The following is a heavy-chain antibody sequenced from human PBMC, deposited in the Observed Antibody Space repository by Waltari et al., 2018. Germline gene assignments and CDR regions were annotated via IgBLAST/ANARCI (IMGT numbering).Heavy chain of an antibody. Sequence: QVQLVQSGAEVKKPGSSVKVSCKASGGTFSSYAISWVRQAPGQGLEWMGRIIPIFGTANYAQKFQGRVTNTADKSTSTAYMELSSLRSEDTAVYYCARSYDRILWFRELLGLDIWGQGTMVTVSS. V-gene: IGHV1-69*08. D-gene: IGHD3-10*01. CDR3: ARSYDRILWFRELLGLDI. CDR1: GGTFSSYA. CDR2: IIPIFGTA. J-gene: IGHJ3*02.